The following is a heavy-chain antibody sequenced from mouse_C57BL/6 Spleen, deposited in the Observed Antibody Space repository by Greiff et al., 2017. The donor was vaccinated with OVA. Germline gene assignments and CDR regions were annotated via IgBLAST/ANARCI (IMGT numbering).Heavy chain of an antibody. CDR3: ARDGSSFYWYFDV. D-gene: IGHD1-1*01. V-gene: IGHV5-17*01. CDR1: GSTFSDYG. CDR2: ISSGSSTI. Sequence: EVKVVESGGGLVKPGGSLKLSCAASGSTFSDYGMHWVRQAPEKGLEWVAYISSGSSTIYYADTVKGRFTISRDNAKNTLFLQMTSLRSEDTAMYYCARDGSSFYWYFDVWGTGTTVTVSS. J-gene: IGHJ1*03.